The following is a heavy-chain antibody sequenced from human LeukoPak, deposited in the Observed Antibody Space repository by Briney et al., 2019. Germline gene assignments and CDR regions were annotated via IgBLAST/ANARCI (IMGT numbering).Heavy chain of an antibody. D-gene: IGHD2-15*01. CDR3: AKGFTPSCHSPSDC. J-gene: IGHJ4*02. V-gene: IGHV3-23*01. CDR2: ISGNGDST. Sequence: TGGSLRLSCAASRFTFSNYAMTWVRQAPGKGLEWVAVISGNGDSTFYAGSVKGRFTISRDDSKNTLYLQMSSLRVEDTAVYYCAKGFTPSCHSPSDCWGQGTLVTVSS. CDR1: RFTFSNYA.